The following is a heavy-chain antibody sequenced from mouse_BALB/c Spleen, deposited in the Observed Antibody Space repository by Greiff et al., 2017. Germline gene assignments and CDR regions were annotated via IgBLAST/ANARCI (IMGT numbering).Heavy chain of an antibody. CDR2: ISDGGSYT. V-gene: IGHV5-4*02. D-gene: IGHD1-1*01. J-gene: IGHJ4*01. CDR3: ARVGSSYDAMDY. Sequence: EVQRVESGGGLVKPGGSLKLSCAASGFTFSDYYMSWVRQTPEKRLEWVATISDGGSYTYYPDSVKGRFTISRDNAKNNLYLQMSSLKSEDTAMYYCARVGSSYDAMDYWGQGTSVTVSS. CDR1: GFTFSDYY.